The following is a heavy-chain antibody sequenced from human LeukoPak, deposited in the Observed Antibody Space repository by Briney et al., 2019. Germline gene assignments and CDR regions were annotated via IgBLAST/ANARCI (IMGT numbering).Heavy chain of an antibody. CDR3: ERVTWFGELSRYIWFDP. D-gene: IGHD3-10*01. CDR2: IYPGDSDT. V-gene: IGHV5-51*01. CDR1: AYSFTSYW. J-gene: IGHJ5*02. Sequence: GEALKISCXGSAYSFTSYWIGWVRQMPRKGLEWMGFIYPGDSDTRYSAYFQGKVTISASKSISTAYLQWSSLNASDADMYYCERVTWFGELSRYIWFDPWGQGTLVTVSS.